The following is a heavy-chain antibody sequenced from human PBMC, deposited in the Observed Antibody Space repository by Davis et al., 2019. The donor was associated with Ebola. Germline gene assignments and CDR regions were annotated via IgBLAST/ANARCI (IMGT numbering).Heavy chain of an antibody. CDR1: GGSFSGYY. D-gene: IGHD2-15*01. J-gene: IGHJ6*02. CDR2: INHSGST. V-gene: IGHV4-34*01. CDR3: ARGVVVVVAATLYYYYGMDV. Sequence: GSLRLSCAVYGGSFSGYYWSWIRQPPGKGLEWIGEINHSGSTNYNPSLKSRVTISVDTSKNQFSLKLSSVTAADTAVYYCARGVVVVVAATLYYYYGMDVWGQGTTVTVSS.